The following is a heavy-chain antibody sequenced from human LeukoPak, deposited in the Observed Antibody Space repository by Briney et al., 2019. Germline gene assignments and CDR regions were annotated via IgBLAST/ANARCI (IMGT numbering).Heavy chain of an antibody. CDR2: ISKSSSYI. D-gene: IGHD2-8*01. J-gene: IGHJ4*02. CDR1: GFTFSSYS. V-gene: IGHV3-21*01. Sequence: GGSLRLSCAASGFTFSSYSMSWVRQAPGKGLEWVSSISKSSSYIYYADSVRGRFTISRDNAKNSLYLQMNSLRAEDTAVYYCARDNGENYHTAFDYWGQGTLVTVSS. CDR3: ARDNGENYHTAFDY.